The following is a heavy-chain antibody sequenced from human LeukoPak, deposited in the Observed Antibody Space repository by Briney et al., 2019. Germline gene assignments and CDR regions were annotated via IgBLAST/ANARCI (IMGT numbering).Heavy chain of an antibody. CDR3: ARDYFSDYVFDF. CDR1: GGTFSSYA. J-gene: IGHJ4*02. V-gene: IGHV1-69*05. CDR2: IIPIFGTA. Sequence: SVKVSCKXSGGTFSSYAISWVRQAPGQGLEWMGGIIPIFGTANYSQKFQGRVTMTTDTSTNTAYMELRSLRFDDTAMYYCARDYFSDYVFDFWGQGTLITVSS. D-gene: IGHD3-10*02.